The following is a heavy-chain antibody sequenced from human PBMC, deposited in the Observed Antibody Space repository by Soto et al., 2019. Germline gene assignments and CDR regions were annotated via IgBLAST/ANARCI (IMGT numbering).Heavy chain of an antibody. CDR3: ARDFPNFDWLLMLDY. J-gene: IGHJ4*02. CDR2: IWYDGSNK. CDR1: GFTFSSYG. D-gene: IGHD3-9*01. Sequence: QVQLVESGGGVVQPGRSLRLSCAASGFTFSSYGMHWVRQAPGKGLEWVAVIWYDGSNKYYADSVKGRFTISRDNSKNTLYLQMNSLRAEDTAVYYCARDFPNFDWLLMLDYWGQGTLVTVSS. V-gene: IGHV3-33*01.